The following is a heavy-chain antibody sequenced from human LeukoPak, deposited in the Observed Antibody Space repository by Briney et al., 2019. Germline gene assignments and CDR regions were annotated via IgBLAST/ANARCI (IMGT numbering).Heavy chain of an antibody. CDR2: IIPSFGTS. CDR1: GGTCSSYA. Sequence: SVKVSCKASGGTCSSYAISWVRQDPGQGLEWMGGIIPSFGTSNYAQKFQGRVTITADESTSTAYMELSSLRSEDTAVYYCARGIAAAGHRDWGQGTLVTVSS. V-gene: IGHV1-69*13. J-gene: IGHJ4*02. CDR3: ARGIAAAGHRD. D-gene: IGHD6-13*01.